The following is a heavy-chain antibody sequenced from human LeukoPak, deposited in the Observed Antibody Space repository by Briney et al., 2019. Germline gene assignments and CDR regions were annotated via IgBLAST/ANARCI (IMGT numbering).Heavy chain of an antibody. CDR1: SGSISSGDYY. CDR2: IYYRSTYSGST. V-gene: IGHV4-30-4*08. D-gene: IGHD3-3*01. J-gene: IGHJ6*03. Sequence: SQTLSLTCTVSSGSISSGDYYWSWIRQPPGKGLEWIGYIYYRSTYSGSTSYNPSPKSRVTISVDTSKNQFSLKLSSMTAADTAVYYCARSPRRITIFGVVTTGTYYYMDVWGKGTTVTVSS. CDR3: ARSPRRITIFGVVTTGTYYYMDV.